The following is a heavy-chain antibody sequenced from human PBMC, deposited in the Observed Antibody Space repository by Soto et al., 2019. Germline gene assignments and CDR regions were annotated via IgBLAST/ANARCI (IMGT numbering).Heavy chain of an antibody. D-gene: IGHD3-22*01. Sequence: QVQLVQSGAEVKKPGSSVKVSCKASGGTFSSYAISWVRQATGQGLEWMGGIIPIFGSTNYAQNFQGRVTITADESTSTAYMALSSLRSDDTAVYYCASTYDSSGYYLGNNWFDPWGQGTLVTVSS. J-gene: IGHJ5*02. CDR3: ASTYDSSGYYLGNNWFDP. CDR2: IIPIFGST. CDR1: GGTFSSYA. V-gene: IGHV1-69*01.